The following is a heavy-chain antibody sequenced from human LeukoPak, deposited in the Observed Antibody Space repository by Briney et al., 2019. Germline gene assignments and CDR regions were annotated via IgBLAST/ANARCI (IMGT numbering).Heavy chain of an antibody. CDR2: LSGSGGGT. D-gene: IGHD3-10*01. CDR1: GITLSNYG. Sequence: GGSLRLSCAVSGITLSNYGMSWVRQAPGKGLEWVAGLSGSGGGTNYADSVQGRFTISRDNSKNTLYLQMNSLRAEDTAVYFCAKRGVVIRVFLVGFHKEAYYFDSWGQGALVTVSS. J-gene: IGHJ4*02. CDR3: AKRGVVIRVFLVGFHKEAYYFDS. V-gene: IGHV3-23*01.